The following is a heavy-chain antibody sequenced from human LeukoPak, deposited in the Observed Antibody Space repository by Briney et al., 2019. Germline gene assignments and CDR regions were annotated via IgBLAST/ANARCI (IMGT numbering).Heavy chain of an antibody. CDR2: ISGSGGST. CDR1: GFTFSSYG. V-gene: IGHV3-23*01. CDR3: ARDLDYYDSSGYGISSDDY. D-gene: IGHD3-22*01. Sequence: GGSLRLSCAASGFTFSSYGMRWVRQAPGKGLEWVSAISGSGGSTYYADSVKGRFTISRDNAKNSLYLQMNSLRAEDTAVYYCARDLDYYDSSGYGISSDDYWGQGTLVTVSS. J-gene: IGHJ4*02.